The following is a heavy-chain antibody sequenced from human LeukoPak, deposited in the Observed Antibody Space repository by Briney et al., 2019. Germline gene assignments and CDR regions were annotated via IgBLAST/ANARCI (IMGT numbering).Heavy chain of an antibody. J-gene: IGHJ4*02. D-gene: IGHD6-13*01. CDR3: ARSRGGSSWFNYFDS. Sequence: SETLSLTCTVSGGSISNNNYYWGWIRQPPGKGLEWIGSIYYSGSTYYNPSLKSRVTISVDTSRNQFSLKLSSVTATDTAVYYCARSRGGSSWFNYFDSWGQGALVTVSS. CDR1: GGSISNNNYY. CDR2: IYYSGST. V-gene: IGHV4-39*01.